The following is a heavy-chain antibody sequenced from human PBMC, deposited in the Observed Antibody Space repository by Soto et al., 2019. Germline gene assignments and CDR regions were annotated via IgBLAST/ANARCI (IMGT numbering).Heavy chain of an antibody. V-gene: IGHV1-3*01. J-gene: IGHJ6*03. CDR2: INAGNGNT. Sequence: QVPLVQSGAEVKKPGASVKVSCKASGYTFTSYAMHWVRQAPGQRLEWMGWINAGNGNTKYPQKFQGRVTITRDTTASTDNMELSRLRSEDTPGYYCAGDNGKGLGYYYYYMDVWGKGTTGTVSS. CDR3: AGDNGKGLGYYYYYMDV. CDR1: GYTFTSYA. D-gene: IGHD2-8*01.